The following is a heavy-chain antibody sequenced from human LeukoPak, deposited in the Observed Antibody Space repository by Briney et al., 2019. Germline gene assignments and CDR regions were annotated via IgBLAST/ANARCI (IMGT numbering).Heavy chain of an antibody. D-gene: IGHD6-19*01. J-gene: IGHJ4*02. CDR2: INHSGST. CDR3: ARGGIAVAGTGIDY. CDR1: GGSFSGYY. Sequence: KPSETLSLTCAVYGGSFSGYYWSWIRQPPGKGLEWIGEINHSGSTNYNPSLKSRVTISVDTSKNQFSLKLSSVTAADTAVYYCARGGIAVAGTGIDYWGQGTLVTVSS. V-gene: IGHV4-34*01.